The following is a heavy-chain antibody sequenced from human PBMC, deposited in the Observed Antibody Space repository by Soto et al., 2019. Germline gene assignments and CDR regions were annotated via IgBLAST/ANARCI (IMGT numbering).Heavy chain of an antibody. D-gene: IGHD3-16*01. Sequence: ASVKVSCKASGYTFTSYGISWVRQAPGQGLEWMGWISACNGNTNYAQKLQGRVTMTTDTSTSTAYMELRSLRSDDTAVYYCARGRGAIWRDYFDYWGQGTLVTVSS. J-gene: IGHJ4*02. V-gene: IGHV1-18*04. CDR3: ARGRGAIWRDYFDY. CDR1: GYTFTSYG. CDR2: ISACNGNT.